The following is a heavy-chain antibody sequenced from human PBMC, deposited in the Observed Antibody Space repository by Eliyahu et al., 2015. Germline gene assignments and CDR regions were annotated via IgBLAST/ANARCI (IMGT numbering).Heavy chain of an antibody. CDR2: IYYSGST. D-gene: IGHD2-15*01. CDR3: ARETISWATPPFDY. V-gene: IGHV4-39*07. CDR1: GGXXXSSSYX. Sequence: QLQLQESGPGLVKPSEXLSLTCXVXGGXXXSSSYXWGWIRQPPGTGLEWIGSIYYSGSTYYNPSLKSRVTISVDTSKNQFSLKLSSVTAADTAVYYCARETISWATPPFDYWGQGTLVTVSS. J-gene: IGHJ4*02.